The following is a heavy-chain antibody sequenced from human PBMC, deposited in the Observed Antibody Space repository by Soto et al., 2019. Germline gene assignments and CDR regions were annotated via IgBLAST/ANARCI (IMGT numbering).Heavy chain of an antibody. CDR2: ISYDGSNK. Sequence: QVQLVESGGGVVQPGRSLRLSCAASGFTFSSYGMHWVRQAPGKGLEWVAVISYDGSNKYYADSVKGRFTIFRDNSKNTLYLQMNSLRAEDTAVYYCAKSVVAARPSYFDYWGQGTLVTVSS. J-gene: IGHJ4*02. CDR1: GFTFSSYG. V-gene: IGHV3-30*18. D-gene: IGHD6-6*01. CDR3: AKSVVAARPSYFDY.